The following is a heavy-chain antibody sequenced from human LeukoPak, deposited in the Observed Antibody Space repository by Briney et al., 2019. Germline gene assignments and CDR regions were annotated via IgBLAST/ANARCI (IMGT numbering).Heavy chain of an antibody. V-gene: IGHV4-39*01. CDR1: GGSISSSSYY. CDR3: ARHESIVVVVAARGFDS. Sequence: SETLSLTCTVSGGSISSSSYYWGWIRQPPGKGLELIGSIYYTGSTSYNPSLKSRVTISVDTSKNQFSLKLSSVTAADTAVYYCARHESIVVVVAARGFDSWGQGTLVTVSS. CDR2: IYYTGST. D-gene: IGHD2-15*01. J-gene: IGHJ4*02.